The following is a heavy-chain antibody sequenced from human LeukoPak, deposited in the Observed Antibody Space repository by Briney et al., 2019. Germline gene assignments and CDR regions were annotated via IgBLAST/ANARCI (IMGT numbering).Heavy chain of an antibody. Sequence: GGSLRLSCVASGFIFSDHAFHWVRQSPDKGLEWVALIGSDGTKKYYADSVQGRSTVSRENSKNTLFLQMNTVRADDPAVYFCARQMTSTRLFDSWGQGTLVTVSS. CDR1: GFIFSDHA. CDR3: ARQMTSTRLFDS. V-gene: IGHV3-30*04. J-gene: IGHJ4*02. D-gene: IGHD5/OR15-5a*01. CDR2: IGSDGTKK.